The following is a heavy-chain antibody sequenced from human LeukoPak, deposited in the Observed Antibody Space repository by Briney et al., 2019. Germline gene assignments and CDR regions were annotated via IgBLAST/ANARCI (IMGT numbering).Heavy chain of an antibody. CDR1: GYTFTGYY. Sequence: ASVKVYCKASGYTFTGYYMHWVRQAPGQGLEWMGWINPNSGGTNYAQKFQGRVTMTRDTSISTAYMELSRLRSDDTAVYYCARDASGGSGIDYWGQGTLVTVSS. V-gene: IGHV1-2*02. CDR2: INPNSGGT. CDR3: ARDASGGSGIDY. J-gene: IGHJ4*02. D-gene: IGHD3-3*01.